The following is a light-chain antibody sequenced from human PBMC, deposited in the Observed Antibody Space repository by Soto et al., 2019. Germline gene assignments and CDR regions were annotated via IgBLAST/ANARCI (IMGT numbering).Light chain of an antibody. Sequence: QSALTQPASVSGSPGQSITISCTGTSSDVGGYNYVSWYQHHPGKAPKLMIYDVSNRHSGVSSRFSGSKSGNTASLTISWLQAENEAGYYCSFYSSSNTLEFGGETQLNV. CDR1: SSDVGGYNY. CDR2: DVS. V-gene: IGLV2-14*03. J-gene: IGLJ2*01. CDR3: SFYSSSNTLE.